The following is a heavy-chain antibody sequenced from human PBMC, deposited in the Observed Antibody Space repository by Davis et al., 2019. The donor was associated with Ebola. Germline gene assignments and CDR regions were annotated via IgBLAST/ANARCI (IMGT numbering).Heavy chain of an antibody. CDR3: ARGPYPYSSSWGYYYYYGMDV. D-gene: IGHD6-6*01. Sequence: ASVKVSCKASGYTFTSYGISWVRQAPGQGLEWMGWISAYNGNTNYAQKFQGRVTMTRNTSISTAYMELSSLRSEDTAVYYCARGPYPYSSSWGYYYYYGMDVWGQGTTVTVSS. J-gene: IGHJ6*02. CDR1: GYTFTSYG. CDR2: ISAYNGNT. V-gene: IGHV1-18*01.